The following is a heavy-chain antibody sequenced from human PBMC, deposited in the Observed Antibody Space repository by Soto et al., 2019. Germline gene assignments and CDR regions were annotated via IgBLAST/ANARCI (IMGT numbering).Heavy chain of an antibody. V-gene: IGHV1-8*01. CDR2: MNPNSGNT. CDR3: AREGEYCISTSCYMGWFDP. D-gene: IGHD2-2*02. Sequence: SGAEVKTPGASVKVSCKASGYTFTSYDINWVRQATGQGLEWMGWMNPNSGNTGYAQKFQGRVTMTRNTSISTAYMELSSLRSEDTAVYYCAREGEYCISTSCYMGWFDPWGQGTLVTVSS. J-gene: IGHJ5*02. CDR1: GYTFTSYD.